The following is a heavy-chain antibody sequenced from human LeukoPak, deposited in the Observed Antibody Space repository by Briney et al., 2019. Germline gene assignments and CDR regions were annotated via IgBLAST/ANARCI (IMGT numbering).Heavy chain of an antibody. CDR2: IYTSGST. J-gene: IGHJ3*02. D-gene: IGHD6-6*01. CDR3: ARLYSSSSHI. CDR1: GGSISSYY. V-gene: IGHV4-4*09. Sequence: PSETLSLTCTVSGGSISSYYWSWIRQPPGKGLEWIGYIYTSGSTNYNPSLKSRVTISVDTSKNQLSLKLSSVTAADTAVYYCARLYSSSSHIWGQGTMVTVSS.